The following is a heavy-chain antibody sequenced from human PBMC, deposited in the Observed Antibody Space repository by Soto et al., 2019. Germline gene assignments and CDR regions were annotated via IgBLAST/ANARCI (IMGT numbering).Heavy chain of an antibody. Sequence: GASVKVSCKASGYTFTSYGISWVRQAPGQGLEWMGWISAYNGNTNYAQKLQGRVTMTTDTSTSTAYMELRSLRSDDTAVYYCARGGGGSWRKPQSYGYFQHWGQGILVTVSS. CDR2: ISAYNGNT. V-gene: IGHV1-18*01. CDR3: ARGGGGSWRKPQSYGYFQH. CDR1: GYTFTSYG. D-gene: IGHD2-15*01. J-gene: IGHJ1*01.